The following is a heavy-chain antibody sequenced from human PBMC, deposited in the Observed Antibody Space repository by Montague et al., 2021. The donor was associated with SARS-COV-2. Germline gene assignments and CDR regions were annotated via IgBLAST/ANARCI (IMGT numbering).Heavy chain of an antibody. D-gene: IGHD3-16*02. Sequence: SETLSLTCSVSGGSFSSSSYYWGWIRQPPGKGPEWIGSIYYSGSTNYNPSLKSRVTMSVDTSKNQFSLRLTSVTAADTAVYFCARYRTYSDGDCGYHRYTLDIWGQGTMVTVSS. CDR2: IYYSGST. V-gene: IGHV4-39*01. CDR1: GGSFSSSSYY. J-gene: IGHJ4*02. CDR3: ARYRTYSDGDCGYHRYTLDI.